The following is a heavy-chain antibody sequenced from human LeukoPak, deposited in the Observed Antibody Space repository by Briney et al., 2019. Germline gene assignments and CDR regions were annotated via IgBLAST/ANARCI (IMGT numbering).Heavy chain of an antibody. J-gene: IGHJ6*02. D-gene: IGHD2-2*02. Sequence: GGSLRLSCAASGFTFSSYSMSWVRQAPGKGLEWVSSINRSSSYIYYADSVKGRFTISRDNAKDSLYLQMNSLRAEDTAVYYCARSSWHIVVVPAAIGGMDVWGQGTTVTVSS. CDR1: GFTFSSYS. CDR2: INRSSSYI. V-gene: IGHV3-21*01. CDR3: ARSSWHIVVVPAAIGGMDV.